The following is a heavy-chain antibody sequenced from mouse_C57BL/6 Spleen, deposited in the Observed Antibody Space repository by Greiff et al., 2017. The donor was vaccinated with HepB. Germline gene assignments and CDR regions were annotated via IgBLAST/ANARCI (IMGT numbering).Heavy chain of an antibody. Sequence: VQLQQSGAELVKPGASVKLSCKASGYTFTSYWMHWVKQRPGQGLEWIGMIHPNSGSTNYNEKFKSKATLTVDKSSSTAYMQLSSLTSEDSAVYYCARLDYGSSYGDAMDYWGQGTSVTVSS. V-gene: IGHV1-64*01. CDR1: GYTFTSYW. CDR3: ARLDYGSSYGDAMDY. J-gene: IGHJ4*01. D-gene: IGHD1-1*01. CDR2: IHPNSGST.